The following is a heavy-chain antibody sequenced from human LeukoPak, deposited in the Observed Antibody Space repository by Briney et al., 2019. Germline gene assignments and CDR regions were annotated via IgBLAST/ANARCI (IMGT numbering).Heavy chain of an antibody. CDR2: IYFSGST. CDR1: GGSISSYY. J-gene: IGHJ6*04. Sequence: SETLSLTCSVSGGSISSYYWSWIRQPPGKGLEYIGYIYFSGSTNYNPSLKSRVTISVDTSKDQFSLNLTSVTAADTAVYYCGNLKFIGTTGPIRYVREVWGKGTTVTVPS. CDR3: GNLKFIGTTGPIRYVREV. V-gene: IGHV4-59*03. D-gene: IGHD1-14*01.